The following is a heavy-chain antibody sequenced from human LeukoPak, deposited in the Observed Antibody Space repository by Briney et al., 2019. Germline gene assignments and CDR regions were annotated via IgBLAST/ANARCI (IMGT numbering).Heavy chain of an antibody. CDR2: IYYSGST. D-gene: IGHD3-16*02. CDR1: GGSISSDSYY. CDR3: AREGPYDYVWGSYRYFDY. Sequence: SETLSLTCTVSGGSISSDSYYWGWIRQPPGKGLEWIGSIYYSGSTYYNPSLKSRVTISVDTSKNQFSLKLSSVTAADTAVYYCAREGPYDYVWGSYRYFDYWGQGTLVTVSS. V-gene: IGHV4-39*07. J-gene: IGHJ4*02.